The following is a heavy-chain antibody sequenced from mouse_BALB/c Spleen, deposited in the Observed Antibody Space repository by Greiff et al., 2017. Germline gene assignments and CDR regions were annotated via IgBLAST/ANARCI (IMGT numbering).Heavy chain of an antibody. V-gene: IGHV1S56*01. CDR1: GYTFTSYY. D-gene: IGHD2-10*02. Sequence: VQLQQSGPELVKPGASVRISCKASGYTFTSYYIHWVKQRPGQGLEWIGWIYPGNVNTKYNEKFKGKATLTADKSSSTAYMQLSSLTSEDSAVYFCAREEYGNYFDYWGQGTTLTVSS. CDR2: IYPGNVNT. CDR3: AREEYGNYFDY. J-gene: IGHJ2*01.